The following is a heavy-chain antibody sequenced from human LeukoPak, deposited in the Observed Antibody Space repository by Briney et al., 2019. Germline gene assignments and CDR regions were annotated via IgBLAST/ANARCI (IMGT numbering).Heavy chain of an antibody. Sequence: SVKVSCKASGYTFTSYGITWVRQAPGQGLEWMGRIIPILGIANYAQKFQGRVTITADKSTSTAYMELSSLRSEDTAVYYCARDGSKEGTVLLWFGESSDAFDIWGQGTMVTVSS. V-gene: IGHV1-69*04. CDR2: IIPILGIA. CDR1: GYTFTSYG. J-gene: IGHJ3*02. D-gene: IGHD3-10*01. CDR3: ARDGSKEGTVLLWFGESSDAFDI.